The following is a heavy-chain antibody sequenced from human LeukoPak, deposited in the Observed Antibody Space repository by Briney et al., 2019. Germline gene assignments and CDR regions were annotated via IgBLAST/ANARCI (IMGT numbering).Heavy chain of an antibody. Sequence: SETLSLTCAVSGDSITSHNWWSWVRQSPGKGLEWIGEIYHSGTTNYSPSLKSRVTISVDKSKNQLSLELTSVTAADTAVYFCASCLFDYYYFAQWGQGTLGTVSS. D-gene: IGHD2/OR15-2a*01. V-gene: IGHV4-4*02. CDR2: IYHSGTT. J-gene: IGHJ4*02. CDR3: ASCLFDYYYFAQ. CDR1: GDSITSHNW.